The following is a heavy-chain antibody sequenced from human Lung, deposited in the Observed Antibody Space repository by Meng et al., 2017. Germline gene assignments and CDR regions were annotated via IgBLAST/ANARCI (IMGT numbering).Heavy chain of an antibody. CDR1: GYNFPDYH. D-gene: IGHD6-25*01. Sequence: QVQRVQSGAEGKKPGASVKVSCKPSGYNFPDYHIHWVRRAPGQGLEWMGRINPKSGDTHYAQKFQARVTMTGDTSISTAYMELSGLRSDDTAMYYCARDEDISAAGKLFGDYWGQGTLVTVSS. J-gene: IGHJ4*02. CDR3: ARDEDISAAGKLFGDY. V-gene: IGHV1-2*06. CDR2: INPKSGDT.